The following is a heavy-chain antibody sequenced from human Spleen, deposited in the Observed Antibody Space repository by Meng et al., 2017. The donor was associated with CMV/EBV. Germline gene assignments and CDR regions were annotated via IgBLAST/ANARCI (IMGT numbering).Heavy chain of an antibody. V-gene: IGHV3-7*01. CDR2: INQDGSQS. CDR1: GFSLSNYW. D-gene: IGHD1-26*01. Sequence: GESLKISCVASGFSLSNYWMTWVRQAPGKALEWVANINQDGSQSYYVDSVRGRFTITRDNAKNSLYLQMNSLRPDDTAIYYCARPERGSYFPFDNWGQGTLVTVSS. J-gene: IGHJ4*02. CDR3: ARPERGSYFPFDN.